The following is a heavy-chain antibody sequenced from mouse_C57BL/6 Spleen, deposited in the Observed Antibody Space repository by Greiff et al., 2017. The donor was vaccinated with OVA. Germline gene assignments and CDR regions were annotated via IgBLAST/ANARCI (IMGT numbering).Heavy chain of an antibody. Sequence: QVQLKESGAELVKPGASVKLSCKASGYTFTSYWMQWVKQRPGQGLEWIGEIDPSDSYTNYNQKFKGKATLTVDTSSSTAYMQLSSLTSEDSAVYYCARRDDKGYFDVWGTGTTVTVSS. CDR2: IDPSDSYT. CDR3: ARRDDKGYFDV. V-gene: IGHV1-50*01. CDR1: GYTFTSYW. J-gene: IGHJ1*03. D-gene: IGHD2-3*01.